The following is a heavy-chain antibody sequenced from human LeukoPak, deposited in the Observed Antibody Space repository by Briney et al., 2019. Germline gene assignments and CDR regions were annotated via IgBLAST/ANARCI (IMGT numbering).Heavy chain of an antibody. CDR1: GFTFSSYA. CDR2: ISGSGGST. V-gene: IGHV3-23*01. J-gene: IGHJ3*02. Sequence: GGSLRLSCAASGFTFSSYAMSWVRQAPGKGLEWVSAISGSGGSTYYADSVKGRFTISRDNSKNTLYLQMNSLRAEDTAVYYCAEPSARYGDYRDAFDIWGQGTMVTVSS. D-gene: IGHD4-17*01. CDR3: AEPSARYGDYRDAFDI.